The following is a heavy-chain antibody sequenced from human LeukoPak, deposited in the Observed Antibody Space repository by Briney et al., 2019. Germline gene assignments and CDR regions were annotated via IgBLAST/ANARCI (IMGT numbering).Heavy chain of an antibody. J-gene: IGHJ3*02. Sequence: SETLSLTCTISGGSISTFYWSWLRQPPGKGLEWIAYIFHTGNSNYNPSPKGRVTISVDTSKNQFSLKVNSVTAADTAMYYCARHPFSDGFDIWGQGTMVTVSS. CDR2: IFHTGNS. CDR1: GGSISTFY. CDR3: ARHPFSDGFDI. V-gene: IGHV4-59*08.